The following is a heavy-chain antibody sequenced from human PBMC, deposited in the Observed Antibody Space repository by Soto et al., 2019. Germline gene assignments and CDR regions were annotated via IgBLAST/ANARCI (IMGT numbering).Heavy chain of an antibody. CDR3: TPDAYYYYSGSYYPNTDY. D-gene: IGHD3-10*01. CDR1: GFTFSNAW. Sequence: EVQLVESGGGLVKPGGSLRLSCAASGFTFSNAWMSWVRQAPGKGLEWVGRIKSKTDGGTTDYAAPVKGRFTISRDDSKNTLYLQMNSLKTEDTAVYYCTPDAYYYYSGSYYPNTDYWGQGTLVTVSS. CDR2: IKSKTDGGTT. V-gene: IGHV3-15*01. J-gene: IGHJ4*02.